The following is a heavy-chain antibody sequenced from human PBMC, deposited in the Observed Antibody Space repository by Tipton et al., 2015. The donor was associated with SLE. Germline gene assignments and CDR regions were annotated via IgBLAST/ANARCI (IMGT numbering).Heavy chain of an antibody. J-gene: IGHJ6*03. CDR1: GASITTSEYF. CDR3: ARGLSSLVGFYYYYYMDV. D-gene: IGHD2-8*02. Sequence: TLSLTCTVSGASITTSEYFWNWIRQPPGKGLEWIGEINHSGSTTYNPSLQSRVSISVDTSKNQFSLKLSSVTAADTAMYYCARGLSSLVGFYYYYYMDVWGKGTTVTVSS. V-gene: IGHV4-34*01. CDR2: INHSGST.